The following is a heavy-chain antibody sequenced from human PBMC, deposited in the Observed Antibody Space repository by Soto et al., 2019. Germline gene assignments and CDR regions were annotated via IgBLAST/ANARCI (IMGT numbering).Heavy chain of an antibody. D-gene: IGHD1-7*01. CDR2: IYSGGST. CDR1: GFTVSSNY. J-gene: IGHJ6*02. V-gene: IGHV3-66*01. Sequence: EVQLVESGGGLVQPGGSLRLSCAASGFTVSSNYMSWVRQAPGKGLEWVSVIYSGGSTYYADSVKGRFTISRDNSKNTLYLQMNGLRAEDTPVYYCARDRRTTDAMDVWGQGTTVTVSS. CDR3: ARDRRTTDAMDV.